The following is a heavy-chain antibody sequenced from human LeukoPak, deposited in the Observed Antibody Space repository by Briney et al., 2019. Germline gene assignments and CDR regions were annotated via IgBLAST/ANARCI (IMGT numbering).Heavy chain of an antibody. CDR1: GYTFTDYY. Sequence: ASVKVPCKASGYTFTDYYMHWVRQAPGQGLEWMGWINPKSDYTNYAQKFQGRVTMTRDTSISTAYMELSRLRSDDTAVYYCARVKGLYGDYGEIDYWGQGTLVTVPS. CDR3: ARVKGLYGDYGEIDY. V-gene: IGHV1-2*02. D-gene: IGHD4-17*01. J-gene: IGHJ4*02. CDR2: INPKSDYT.